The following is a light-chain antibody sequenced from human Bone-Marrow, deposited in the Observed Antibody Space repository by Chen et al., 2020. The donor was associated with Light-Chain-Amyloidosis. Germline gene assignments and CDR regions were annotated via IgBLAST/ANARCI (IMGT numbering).Light chain of an antibody. CDR3: QSYQGSSQGV. CDR1: SGSIATNY. CDR2: EDD. J-gene: IGLJ3*02. V-gene: IGLV6-57*01. Sequence: NFMLTQPHSVSESPGKTVIISCTRSSGSIATNYVQWYQQRPGSSPTTVIYEDDQRPSGVPDRFSGAIDRSANAASLTISGLKTEDEADYYCQSYQGSSQGVFGGGTKLTVL.